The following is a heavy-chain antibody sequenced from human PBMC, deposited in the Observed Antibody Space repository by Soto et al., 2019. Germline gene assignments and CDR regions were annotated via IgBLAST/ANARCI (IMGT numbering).Heavy chain of an antibody. CDR3: ARDRQQLVLDY. J-gene: IGHJ4*02. D-gene: IGHD6-13*01. Sequence: PSETLYLTCTVSGGSISSGGYYWSWIRQHPGKGLEWIGYIYYSGSTYYNPSLKSRVTISVDTSKNQFSLKLSSVTAADTAVYYCARDRQQLVLDYWGPGTLVTVSS. CDR2: IYYSGST. CDR1: GGSISSGGYY. V-gene: IGHV4-31*03.